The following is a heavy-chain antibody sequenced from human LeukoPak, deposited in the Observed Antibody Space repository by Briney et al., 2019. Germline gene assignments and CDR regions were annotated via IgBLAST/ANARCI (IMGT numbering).Heavy chain of an antibody. J-gene: IGHJ6*03. V-gene: IGHV1-46*01. CDR3: ARVNHSPLGDYSNLNRCYYYMDV. CDR1: GYTFTSYY. Sequence: GASVKVSCKASGYTFTSYYMHWVRQAPGQGLEWMGIINPSGGSTSYAQKFQGRVTMTRDTSTSTVYMELSSLRSEDTAVYYCARVNHSPLGDYSNLNRCYYYMDVWGKGTTVTVSS. D-gene: IGHD4-11*01. CDR2: INPSGGST.